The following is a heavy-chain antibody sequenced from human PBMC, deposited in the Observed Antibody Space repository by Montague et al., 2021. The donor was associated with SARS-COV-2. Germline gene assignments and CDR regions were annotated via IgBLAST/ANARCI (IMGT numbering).Heavy chain of an antibody. CDR3: AKDVPPSGSYGDYFDY. D-gene: IGHD1-26*01. V-gene: IGHV3-23*01. CDR2: ISGSGGST. CDR1: GFTFSSYA. J-gene: IGHJ4*02. Sequence: SLRLSCAASGFTFSSYAMSWVRQAPGKGLEWVSDISGSGGSTYYADSVKGRFTISRDNSKNTLYLQMNSLRAEDTAVYYCAKDVPPSGSYGDYFDYWGQGTLVTVSS.